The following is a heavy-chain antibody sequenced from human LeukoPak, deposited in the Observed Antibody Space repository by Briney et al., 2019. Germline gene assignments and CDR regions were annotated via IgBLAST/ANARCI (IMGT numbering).Heavy chain of an antibody. CDR1: GLTFSNYG. Sequence: PGRSLRLSCAASGLTFSNYGMHWVRQAPGKGLEGVAVIWYDGSNEVYADSMKGRFTISRDNSKNMLYLQMNSLRDEDTAVYYCATNSGTPPRYMNVWGKGTTVSVSS. V-gene: IGHV3-33*01. D-gene: IGHD1-26*01. J-gene: IGHJ6*03. CDR3: ATNSGTPPRYMNV. CDR2: IWYDGSNE.